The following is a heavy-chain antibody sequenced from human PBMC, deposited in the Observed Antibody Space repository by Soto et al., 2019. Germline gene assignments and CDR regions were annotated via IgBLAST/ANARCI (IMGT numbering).Heavy chain of an antibody. CDR1: GYTFTSYY. CDR3: ARVGSPAYCGGDCWGYYFDY. V-gene: IGHV1-46*01. D-gene: IGHD2-21*02. Sequence: GASVKVSCKASGYTFTSYYMHWVRQAPGQGLEWMGIINPSGGSTSYAQKFQGRVTMTRDTSTSTVYMELSSLRSEDTAVYYCARVGSPAYCGGDCWGYYFDYWGQGTLVTVSS. CDR2: INPSGGST. J-gene: IGHJ4*02.